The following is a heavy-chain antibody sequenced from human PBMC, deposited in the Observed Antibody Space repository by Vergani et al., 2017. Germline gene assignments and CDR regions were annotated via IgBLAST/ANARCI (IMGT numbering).Heavy chain of an antibody. J-gene: IGHJ4*02. CDR3: ARLAREDFWSGWIVY. D-gene: IGHD3-3*01. CDR2: MNPNSGNT. V-gene: IGHV1-8*01. Sequence: QVQLVQSGAEVKKPGASVKVSCKASGYTFTSYDINWVRQATGQGLEWMGWMNPNSGNTGYAQNFQGRVTMTRNTSISTAYMELSSLRSEDTAVYYCARLAREDFWSGWIVYWGQGTLVTVSS. CDR1: GYTFTSYD.